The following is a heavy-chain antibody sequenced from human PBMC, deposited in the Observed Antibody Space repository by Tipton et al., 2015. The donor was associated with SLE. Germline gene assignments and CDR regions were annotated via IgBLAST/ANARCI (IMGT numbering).Heavy chain of an antibody. CDR3: ARDMGPRSYFDSSGFADY. D-gene: IGHD3-22*01. CDR1: GFTFSSYA. Sequence: SLRLSCSASGFTFSSYAMNWVRQAPGKGLEWVSFISSSSSYIYYEDSVKGRFTISRDDAQNSLYLQMNSLRAEDTAVYYCARDMGPRSYFDSSGFADYWGQGTLVTVSS. V-gene: IGHV3-21*01. CDR2: ISSSSSYI. J-gene: IGHJ4*02.